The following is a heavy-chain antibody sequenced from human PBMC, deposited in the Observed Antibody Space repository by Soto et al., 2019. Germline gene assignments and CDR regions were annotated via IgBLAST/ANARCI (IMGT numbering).Heavy chain of an antibody. CDR1: GFSLSTTAEG. CDR2: IYWDDDE. Sequence: QITLKESGPTLVKPTQTLTLTCTFSGFSLSTTAEGVGWIRQPPGKALEWLALIYWDDDERYSPSLKSRITSTKDNSNIHVVLTMTNVDPVDAATYSCAHGSCSSADCYPNPYLDYWGQGILVTVSS. CDR3: AHGSCSSADCYPNPYLDY. J-gene: IGHJ4*02. D-gene: IGHD2-2*01. V-gene: IGHV2-5*02.